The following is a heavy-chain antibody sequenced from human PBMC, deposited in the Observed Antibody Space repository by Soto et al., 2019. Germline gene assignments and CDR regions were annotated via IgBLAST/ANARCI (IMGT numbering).Heavy chain of an antibody. CDR3: AAAAIPVAGRHPDF. CDR1: GYMFTGFY. D-gene: IGHD6-19*01. Sequence: ASVKVSCKASGYMFTGFYLHWVRQAPGQGLEWMGWINPNNGVTTYAKNFQGRVTMTRDSSISTAYMELSSLRSDDTAIYFCAAAAIPVAGRHPDFWGQGTVVTVSS. J-gene: IGHJ4*02. V-gene: IGHV1-2*02. CDR2: INPNNGVT.